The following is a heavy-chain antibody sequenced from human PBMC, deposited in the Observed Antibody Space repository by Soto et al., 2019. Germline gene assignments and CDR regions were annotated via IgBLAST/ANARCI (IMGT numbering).Heavy chain of an antibody. J-gene: IGHJ6*02. V-gene: IGHV3-30-3*01. CDR1: GFTFSSYA. Sequence: GGSLRLSCAASGFTFSSYAMHWVRQAPGKGLEWVAVISYDGSNKYYADSVKGRFTISRDNSKNTLYLQMNSLRAEDTAVYYCARDQDSSSLNYYYSYGMDVWGQGTTVTVSS. CDR3: ARDQDSSSLNYYYSYGMDV. CDR2: ISYDGSNK. D-gene: IGHD6-13*01.